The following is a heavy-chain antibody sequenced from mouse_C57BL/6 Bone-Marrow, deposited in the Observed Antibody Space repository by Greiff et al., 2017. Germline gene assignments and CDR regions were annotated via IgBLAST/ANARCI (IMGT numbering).Heavy chain of an antibody. CDR1: GFSLTSYG. D-gene: IGHD4-1*01. J-gene: IGHJ2*01. CDR3: ARRTGYYFDY. Sequence: QVQLKESGPGLVQPSQSLSITCTVSGFSLTSYGVHWVRQSQGKGLEWRGVIWSGGSTDYNAAFISRLSISKDNSKSQVFFKMNSLQADDTAIYYCARRTGYYFDYWGQGTTLTVSS. CDR2: IWSGGST. V-gene: IGHV2-2*01.